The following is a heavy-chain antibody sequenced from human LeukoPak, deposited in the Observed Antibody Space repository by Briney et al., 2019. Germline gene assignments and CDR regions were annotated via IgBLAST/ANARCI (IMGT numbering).Heavy chain of an antibody. CDR2: IYYSGST. J-gene: IGHJ4*02. Sequence: SETLSLTCTVSGGSISTYYWSWIRQPPGKGLEWIGYIYYSGSTNYNPSLKSRVTISVDTSKNQFSLKLSSVTAADTAVYYCARHSIVGQWLVPFDYWGQGTLVTVSS. D-gene: IGHD6-19*01. CDR3: ARHSIVGQWLVPFDY. V-gene: IGHV4-59*08. CDR1: GGSISTYY.